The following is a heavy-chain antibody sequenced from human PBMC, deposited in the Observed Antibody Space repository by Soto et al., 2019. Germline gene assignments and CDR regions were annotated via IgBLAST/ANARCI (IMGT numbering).Heavy chain of an antibody. Sequence: QVQLMQSGAEVKKPGASVTISCKASGYTFTSYYIHWVRQAPRQGLEWMVIINPSGGSTNYAQKFQGRVTVTRDTSTSTVNMELSSLSSEDTAVYYWARDLTAADYWGQGTLVTVSS. V-gene: IGHV1-46*01. CDR2: INPSGGST. D-gene: IGHD2-21*02. CDR1: GYTFTSYY. J-gene: IGHJ4*02. CDR3: ARDLTAADY.